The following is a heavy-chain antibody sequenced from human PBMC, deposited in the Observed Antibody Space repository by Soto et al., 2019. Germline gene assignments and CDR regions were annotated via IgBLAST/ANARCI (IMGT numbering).Heavy chain of an antibody. CDR3: MTGGWGDSPVDY. CDR1: GYTFSAYY. D-gene: IGHD1-26*01. CDR2: INPSNEIT. J-gene: IGHJ4*02. Sequence: ASVKVSCKTSGYTFSAYYVHWARRAPGRGFQWLGWINPSNEITTFSEFFQGRITMTRDTSTNTVHMELNMLTSDGPAVYFCMTGGWGDSPVDYWGQGTQVTVSS. V-gene: IGHV1-2*02.